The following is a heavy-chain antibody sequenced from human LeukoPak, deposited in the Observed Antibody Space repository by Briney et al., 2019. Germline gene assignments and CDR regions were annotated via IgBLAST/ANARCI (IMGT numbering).Heavy chain of an antibody. CDR3: ARDYRVRGALDY. CDR1: GFSFSSYW. V-gene: IGHV3-7*01. Sequence: PGGTLRLSCAASGFSFSSYWMSWVRQAPGKGLEWVANIRQDGSEKYYVDSVKGRFTISRDNAKNTLYLQMNSLRAEDTAVYYCARDYRVRGALDYWGQGTLVTVSS. CDR2: IRQDGSEK. J-gene: IGHJ4*02. D-gene: IGHD3-10*01.